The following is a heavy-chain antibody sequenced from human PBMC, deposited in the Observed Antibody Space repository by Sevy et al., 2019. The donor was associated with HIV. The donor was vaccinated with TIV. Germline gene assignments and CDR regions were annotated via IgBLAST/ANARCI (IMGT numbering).Heavy chain of an antibody. V-gene: IGHV3-7*03. J-gene: IGHJ4*02. CDR2: IKQDGSDK. CDR1: GFTFNNYW. CDR3: ARSWDYWGQMGY. Sequence: GGSLRLSCAASGFTFNNYWMTWVRQAPGKGLELVANIKQDGSDKYYMESVKGRFNISRDNTKNSLYLQLNSLRAEDTAVYYCARSWDYWGQMGYWGQGTLVTVSS. D-gene: IGHD7-27*01.